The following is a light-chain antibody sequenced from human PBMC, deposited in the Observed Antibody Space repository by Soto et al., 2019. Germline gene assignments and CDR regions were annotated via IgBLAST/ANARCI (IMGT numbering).Light chain of an antibody. V-gene: IGLV2-14*01. CDR3: SSYTSSTTYV. J-gene: IGLJ1*01. Sequence: QSVLTQPASVSGSPGQSITISCTGSSRDVGGYNYVSWYLQHPGKAPKLMIYDVSNRPSGVSNRFSGSKSGNTASLTISGLQAEDEADYYCSSYTSSTTYVFGTGTKVTVL. CDR2: DVS. CDR1: SRDVGGYNY.